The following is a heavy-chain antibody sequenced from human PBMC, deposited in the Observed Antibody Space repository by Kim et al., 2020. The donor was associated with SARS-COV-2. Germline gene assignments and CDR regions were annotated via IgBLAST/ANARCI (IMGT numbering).Heavy chain of an antibody. CDR1: GFTFSRFC. CDR3: AKRGTYDSSRYASDS. D-gene: IGHD3-22*01. J-gene: IGHJ5*01. V-gene: IGHV3-23*01. CDR2: ISGVGSST. Sequence: GGSLRLSCSASGFTFSRFCMNWVRQAPGKGLEWLSFISGVGSSTYYADSVKGRFTISIDNSKNILYLQMDSLTVEDTALSDCAKRGTYDSSRYASDSW.